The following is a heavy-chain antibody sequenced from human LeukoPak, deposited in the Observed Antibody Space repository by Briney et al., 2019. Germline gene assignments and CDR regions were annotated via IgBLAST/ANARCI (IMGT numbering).Heavy chain of an antibody. J-gene: IGHJ4*02. D-gene: IGHD6-13*01. V-gene: IGHV3-74*01. CDR3: ARDATPSYSSSWKDDTHY. CDR2: IDSDGSST. CDR1: GFTFSSYW. Sequence: GGSLRLSCAASGFTFSSYWMHWVRQAPGKGLVWVSRIDSDGSSTSYADSVKGRFTISRDNAKNTLYLQMSSLRAEDTAVYYCARDATPSYSSSWKDDTHYWGQGILVTVSS.